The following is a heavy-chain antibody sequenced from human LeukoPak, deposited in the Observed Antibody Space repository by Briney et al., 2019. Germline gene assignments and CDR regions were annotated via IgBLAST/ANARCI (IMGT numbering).Heavy chain of an antibody. V-gene: IGHV4-30-4*02. J-gene: IGHJ5*02. CDR2: IYYSGST. Sequence: SETLSLTCTVSGGSISSGDYYWSWIRQPPGKGLEWIGYIYYSGSTYYNPSLKSRVTISVDTSKSQFSLKLSSVTAADAAVYYCARVRGHSSSWYEADGVNWFDPWGQGTLVTVSS. D-gene: IGHD6-13*01. CDR3: ARVRGHSSSWYEADGVNWFDP. CDR1: GGSISSGDYY.